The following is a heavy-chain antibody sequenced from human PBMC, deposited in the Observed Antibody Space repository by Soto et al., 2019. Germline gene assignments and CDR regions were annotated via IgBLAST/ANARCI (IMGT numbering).Heavy chain of an antibody. Sequence: GGSLRLSCAASGFTVSSNYMSWVRQAPGKGLEWVSVIYSGGSTYYADSVKGRFTISRHNSKNKLYLQMNSLMAEDTAVYYCARRSGSSGYYYYYGMDVWGQGTTVTVSS. D-gene: IGHD3-22*01. CDR1: GFTVSSNY. J-gene: IGHJ6*02. CDR3: ARRSGSSGYYYYYGMDV. V-gene: IGHV3-66*01. CDR2: IYSGGST.